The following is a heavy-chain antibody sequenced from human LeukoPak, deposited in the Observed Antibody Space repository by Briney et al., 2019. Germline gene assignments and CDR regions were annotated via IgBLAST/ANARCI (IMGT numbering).Heavy chain of an antibody. CDR2: IYYSGNT. Sequence: SETLSLTCTVSGVSISSSNSYWGWIRQPPGKGLEWIGSIYYSGNTYYNASLKSQVSISIDTSKNQFSLKLTSVTAADTAVYYCAKQTGSGLFILPGGQGTLVTVSS. J-gene: IGHJ4*02. CDR1: GVSISSSNSY. CDR3: AKQTGSGLFILP. V-gene: IGHV4-39*01. D-gene: IGHD3/OR15-3a*01.